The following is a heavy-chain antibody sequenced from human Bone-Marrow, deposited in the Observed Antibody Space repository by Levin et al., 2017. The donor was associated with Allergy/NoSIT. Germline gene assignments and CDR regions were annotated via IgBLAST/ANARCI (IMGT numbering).Heavy chain of an antibody. CDR2: ISSSSRYI. V-gene: IGHV3-21*01. J-gene: IGHJ4*02. CDR1: GFSFSVST. Sequence: PGGSLRLSCAASGFSFSVSTMNWVRQAPGKGLEWVSSISSSSRYIYYADSVKGRFTISRDDAKDSLYLQMTSLRAEDTALYYCAKEGDYYGAGSYSFDYWGQGTTVTVSS. D-gene: IGHD3-10*01. CDR3: AKEGDYYGAGSYSFDY.